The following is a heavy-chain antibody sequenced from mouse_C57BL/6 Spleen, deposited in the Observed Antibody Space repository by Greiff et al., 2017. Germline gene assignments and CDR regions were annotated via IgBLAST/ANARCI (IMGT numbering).Heavy chain of an antibody. CDR3: ARGEEGAMDY. CDR1: GYTFTSYW. J-gene: IGHJ4*01. V-gene: IGHV1-61*01. Sequence: VQLQQPGAELVRPGSSVKLSCKASGYTFTSYWMDWVKQRPGQGLEWIGNIYPSDSETHYNQKFKDKATLTVYKSSSTAYMQLSSLTSEDSAVYYCARGEEGAMDYWGQGTSVTVSS. CDR2: IYPSDSET.